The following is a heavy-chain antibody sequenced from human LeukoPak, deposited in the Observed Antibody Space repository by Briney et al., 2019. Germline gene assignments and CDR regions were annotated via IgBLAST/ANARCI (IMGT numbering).Heavy chain of an antibody. CDR3: AKDRYTMVRGVILGQFDY. CDR2: ISGSGGST. CDR1: GFAFSSYA. Sequence: PGGSLRLSCAASGFAFSSYAMSWVRQAPGKGLEWVSGISGSGGSTDYADSVKGRFTISRDNSKNTLYLQVNSLRAEDTAVYYCAKDRYTMVRGVILGQFDYWGQGTLSSSPQ. V-gene: IGHV3-23*01. J-gene: IGHJ4*02. D-gene: IGHD3-10*01.